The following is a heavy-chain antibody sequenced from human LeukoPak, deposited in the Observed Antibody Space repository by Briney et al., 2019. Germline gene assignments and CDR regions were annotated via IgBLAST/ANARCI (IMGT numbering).Heavy chain of an antibody. V-gene: IGHV5-51*01. CDR3: ARQATGNSWIAVAGH. CDR1: GYSFTSYW. J-gene: IGHJ4*02. Sequence: GEPLKISCKGSGYSFTSYWIGWVRQMPGKGLEWMGIIYPGDSDTRYSPSFQGQVTISADKSISTAYLQWSSLKALDTAMYYCARQATGNSWIAVAGHWGQGTLVTVSS. D-gene: IGHD6-19*01. CDR2: IYPGDSDT.